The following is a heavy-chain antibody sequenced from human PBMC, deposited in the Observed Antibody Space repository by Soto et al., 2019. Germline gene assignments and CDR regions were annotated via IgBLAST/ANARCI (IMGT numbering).Heavy chain of an antibody. CDR2: INPSGGST. J-gene: IGHJ6*02. D-gene: IGHD6-19*01. Sequence: ASVKVSCKASGYTFTSYYMHWVRQAPGQGLEWMGIINPSGGSTSYAQKFQGRVTMTRDTSTSTVYMELSSLRSEDTAVYYCARETYGGAVALNYYGMDVWGQGTTVTVSS. CDR3: ARETYGGAVALNYYGMDV. V-gene: IGHV1-46*01. CDR1: GYTFTSYY.